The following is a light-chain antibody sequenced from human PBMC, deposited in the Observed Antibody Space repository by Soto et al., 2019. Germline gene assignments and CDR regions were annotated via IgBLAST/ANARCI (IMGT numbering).Light chain of an antibody. CDR2: KAS. Sequence: DIQMTQSPATRSVSGGDRFTITCRASQTISSWLAWYQQKPGKAPKLLIYKASTLKSGVPSRFSGSGSGTEFTLTISSLQPDDFATYYCQHYNSYSEAFGQGTKVDIK. V-gene: IGKV1-5*03. CDR1: QTISSW. J-gene: IGKJ1*01. CDR3: QHYNSYSEA.